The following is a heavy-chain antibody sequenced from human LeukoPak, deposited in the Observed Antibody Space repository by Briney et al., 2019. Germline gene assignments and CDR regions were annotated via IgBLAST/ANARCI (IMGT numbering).Heavy chain of an antibody. Sequence: SETLSLTCTASGASITSYHWSWIRQLAGKGLEWIGRMFYSGNTDYNPSLKSRLTMSIDTSKNQFSLKLSSVTAADTAVYFCARDQEHCSGTSCYPYWYDSWGQGTLVTVSS. CDR3: ARDQEHCSGTSCYPYWYDS. J-gene: IGHJ5*01. V-gene: IGHV4-4*07. D-gene: IGHD2-2*01. CDR2: MFYSGNT. CDR1: GASITSYH.